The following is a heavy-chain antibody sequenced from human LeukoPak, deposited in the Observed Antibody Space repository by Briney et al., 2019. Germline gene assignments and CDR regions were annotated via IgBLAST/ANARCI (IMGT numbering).Heavy chain of an antibody. Sequence: SETLSLTCVVYGGSFSGYYWTWIRQPPGKGLEWIGDVNHCGSTNYNPSLESRVTISVDTPKSQFSLKLSSVTAADTSVYYCARGREVTRDFDYWGQGTLVSVSS. D-gene: IGHD4-11*01. V-gene: IGHV4-34*01. CDR3: ARGREVTRDFDY. J-gene: IGHJ4*02. CDR2: VNHCGST. CDR1: GGSFSGYY.